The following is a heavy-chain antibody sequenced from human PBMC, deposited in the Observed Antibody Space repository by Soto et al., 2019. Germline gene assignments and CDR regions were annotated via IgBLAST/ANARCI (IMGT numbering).Heavy chain of an antibody. CDR1: GVTFSNYA. CDR2: IRHSGSST. V-gene: IGHV3-23*01. J-gene: IGHJ5*02. CDR3: AKGSWVHHGSEGGNWLDP. D-gene: IGHD3-10*01. Sequence: EVQFLESGGGLVKPGGSLRLSCAASGVTFSNYAMNWVRQAPGKGLEWVSGIRHSGSSTYYADSVKGRFTISRDNSKNTLFLQMNSLTAEDTAVYYCAKGSWVHHGSEGGNWLDPWGQGTLVTVSS.